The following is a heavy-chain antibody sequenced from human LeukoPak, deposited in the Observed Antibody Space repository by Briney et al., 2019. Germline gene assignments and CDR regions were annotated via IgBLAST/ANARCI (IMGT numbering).Heavy chain of an antibody. D-gene: IGHD2-2*01. CDR3: AKAGYCSSTSCFTYYYYYMDV. CDR2: IRWDGGST. Sequence: GGSLRLSCAASGFTFDDYTMHWVRQAPGKGLEWVSLIRWDGGSTYYADSVKGRFTISRDNSKNSLYLQMNSLRTEDTALYYCAKAGYCSSTSCFTYYYYYMDVWGKGTTVTVSS. J-gene: IGHJ6*03. V-gene: IGHV3-43*01. CDR1: GFTFDDYT.